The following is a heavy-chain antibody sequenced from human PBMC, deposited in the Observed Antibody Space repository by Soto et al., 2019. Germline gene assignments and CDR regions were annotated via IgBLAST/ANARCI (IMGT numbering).Heavy chain of an antibody. D-gene: IGHD6-13*01. CDR2: IKQDGSEK. Sequence: EVQLVESGGGLVQPGGSLRLSCAASGFTFSRYWMSWVRQAPGKGLEWVAKIKQDGSEKYYVYSVKGRFTISRDNAKNPRYLQMSCVRAHDSSVYFCARALILAAGFEYWGQGALVTVSS. J-gene: IGHJ4*02. V-gene: IGHV3-7*01. CDR3: ARALILAAGFEY. CDR1: GFTFSRYW.